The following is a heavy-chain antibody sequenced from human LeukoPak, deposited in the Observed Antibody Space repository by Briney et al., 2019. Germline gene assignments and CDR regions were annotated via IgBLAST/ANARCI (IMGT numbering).Heavy chain of an antibody. D-gene: IGHD6-13*01. J-gene: IGHJ4*02. CDR1: GFTFSTYS. CDR2: ITSSSCNI. CDR3: AKEAPGYFYY. Sequence: GGALRLSCAASGFTFSTYSMNWVRQAPGKGLEWVSYITSSSCNIYYADSVMGRFTVYRDNAKNSLYLQMNSLRVEDTAVYYCAKEAPGYFYYWGQGTLVTVSS. V-gene: IGHV3-48*04.